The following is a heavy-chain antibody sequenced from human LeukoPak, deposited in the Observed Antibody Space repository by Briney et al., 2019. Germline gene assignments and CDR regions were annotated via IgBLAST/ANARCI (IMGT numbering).Heavy chain of an antibody. D-gene: IGHD1-26*01. J-gene: IGHJ4*02. Sequence: PGGSLRLSCAASGFTFSSYAMSWVRQAPGKGLEWVSYISSSGSTIYYADSVKGRFTISRDNAKNSLYLQMNSLRAEDTAVYYCARAGGSYARYYFDYWGQGTLVTVSS. CDR2: ISSSGSTI. CDR1: GFTFSSYA. CDR3: ARAGGSYARYYFDY. V-gene: IGHV3-48*04.